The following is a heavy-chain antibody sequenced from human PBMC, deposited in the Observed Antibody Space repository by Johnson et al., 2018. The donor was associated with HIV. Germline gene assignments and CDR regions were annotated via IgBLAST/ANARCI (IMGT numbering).Heavy chain of an antibody. J-gene: IGHJ3*02. V-gene: IGHV3-30-3*01. CDR3: AKGGGVDYDILTGYYGDAFDI. CDR1: GFTFSSYA. Sequence: VQLVESGGGVVQPGKSLRLSCAASGFTFSSYAMHWVRQAPGKGLEWVAVISYDGSNKYYADSVKGRFTISRDNSKNPLYLQMNSLRAEDTAVYYCAKGGGVDYDILTGYYGDAFDIWGQGTMVTVSS. CDR2: ISYDGSNK. D-gene: IGHD3-9*01.